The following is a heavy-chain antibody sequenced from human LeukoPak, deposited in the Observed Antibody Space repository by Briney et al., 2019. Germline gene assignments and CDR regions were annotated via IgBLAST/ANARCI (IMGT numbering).Heavy chain of an antibody. Sequence: PGGSLRLSCAASGFTFSNAWMNWVRQAPGKGLEWVGRIKSKTDGGTTDYAAPVKGRFTISRDDSKNTLYLQMNSLKTEDTAVYYCTTEPYIKWELLGFDYWGQGTLDTVSS. D-gene: IGHD1-26*01. J-gene: IGHJ4*02. V-gene: IGHV3-15*01. CDR2: IKSKTDGGTT. CDR3: TTEPYIKWELLGFDY. CDR1: GFTFSNAW.